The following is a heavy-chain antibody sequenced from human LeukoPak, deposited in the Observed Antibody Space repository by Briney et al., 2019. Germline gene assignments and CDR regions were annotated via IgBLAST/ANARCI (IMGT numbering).Heavy chain of an antibody. CDR1: GFTFSTYW. CDR3: TRRADTTRWYDP. V-gene: IGHV3-74*01. J-gene: IGHJ5*02. CDR2: ISGDGSTT. D-gene: IGHD2/OR15-2a*01. Sequence: GGSLRLSSAASGFTFSTYWMHWVRQAPGEGLVWVSRISGDGSTTNYADSVKGRFTISRDNAKNTLYLQMNSLRAEGTSVYYCTRRADTTRWYDPWGQGTLVTVSS.